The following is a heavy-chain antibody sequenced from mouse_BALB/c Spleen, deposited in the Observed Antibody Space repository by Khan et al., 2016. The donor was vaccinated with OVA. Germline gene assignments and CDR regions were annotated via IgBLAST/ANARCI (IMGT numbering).Heavy chain of an antibody. J-gene: IGHJ3*01. V-gene: IGHV1S137*01. CDR1: GYTFTDYV. CDR3: VGGSGEYWFAY. D-gene: IGHD1-3*01. CDR2: ISTYYGDT. Sequence: QVQLQQSGAELVRPGVSVKISCKGSGYTFTDYVMHWVKQSHAKSLEWIGVISTYYGDTTHNQKFKGKATMTVDKSSSTAYMELASLTSEDSAIXYGVGGSGEYWFAYWGQGTLVTVSA.